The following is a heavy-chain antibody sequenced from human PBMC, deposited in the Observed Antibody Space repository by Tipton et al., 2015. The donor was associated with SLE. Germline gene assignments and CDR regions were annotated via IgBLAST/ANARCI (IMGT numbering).Heavy chain of an antibody. V-gene: IGHV4-59*11. J-gene: IGHJ4*02. CDR2: MYNNDRT. Sequence: TLSLTCTVSGVSIRSHYWSWIRQSPGKGLEWIGYMYNNDRTKYNPSLESRVSMSVETSKNQFTLKLTSVTAADTAVYYCARFHVKSYYEFDCWGQGTLVTVSS. CDR1: GVSIRSHY. CDR3: ARFHVKSYYEFDC. D-gene: IGHD3-10*01.